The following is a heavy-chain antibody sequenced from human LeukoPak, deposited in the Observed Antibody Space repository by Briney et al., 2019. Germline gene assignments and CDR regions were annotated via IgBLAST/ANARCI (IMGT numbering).Heavy chain of an antibody. CDR1: GFTFSSYA. Sequence: GGSLRLSCAASGFTFSSYAMHWVRQAPGKGLEWVAVISYDGSNKYYADSVKGRFTISRDNSKNTLYLQMNSLRAEDTAVYYCARDAYYYGSGSYSDFDYWGQGTLVTVSS. D-gene: IGHD3-10*01. CDR3: ARDAYYYGSGSYSDFDY. CDR2: ISYDGSNK. J-gene: IGHJ4*02. V-gene: IGHV3-30-3*01.